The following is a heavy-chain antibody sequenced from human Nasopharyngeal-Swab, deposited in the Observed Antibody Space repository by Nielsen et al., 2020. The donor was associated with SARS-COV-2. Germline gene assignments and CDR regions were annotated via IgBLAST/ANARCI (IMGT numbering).Heavy chain of an antibody. D-gene: IGHD6-13*01. CDR1: GYTFTSYG. J-gene: IGHJ6*02. CDR3: ARFQSLAAAVRSHYYYYGMDV. CDR2: ISAYNGNT. Sequence: ASVKVSCKASGYTFTSYGISWVRQAPGQGLEWMGWISAYNGNTNYAQKLQGRVTMTTDTSTSTAYMELRSLRSDDTAVYYCARFQSLAAAVRSHYYYYGMDVWGQGTTVTVSS. V-gene: IGHV1-18*04.